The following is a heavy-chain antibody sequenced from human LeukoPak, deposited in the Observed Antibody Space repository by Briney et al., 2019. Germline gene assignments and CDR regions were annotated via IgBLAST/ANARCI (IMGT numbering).Heavy chain of an antibody. J-gene: IGHJ4*02. D-gene: IGHD4-11*01. CDR3: ASRPSNAGYFDY. V-gene: IGHV4-39*07. CDR2: IYYSGST. Sequence: PSETLSLTCTVSGGSISSSSYYWGWIRQPPGKGLEWFGSIYYSGSTYYNPSLKSRVTISVDTSKNQFSLKLSSVTAADTAVYYCASRPSNAGYFDYWGQGTLVTVSS. CDR1: GGSISSSSYY.